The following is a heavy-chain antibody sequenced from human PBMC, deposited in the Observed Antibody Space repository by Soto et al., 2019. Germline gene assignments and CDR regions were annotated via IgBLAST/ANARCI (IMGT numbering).Heavy chain of an antibody. CDR2: IIPILGIA. J-gene: IGHJ4*02. D-gene: IGHD2-21*02. CDR1: GGTFSSYT. Sequence: QVQLVQSGAEVKKPGSSVKVSCKASGGTFSSYTISWVRQAPGQGLEWMGRIIPILGIANYAQKFQGRVTITADKSTSTAYMELSSLRSEDTAVYYCARAAICGGDCYRDYWGQGTLVTVSS. V-gene: IGHV1-69*02. CDR3: ARAAICGGDCYRDY.